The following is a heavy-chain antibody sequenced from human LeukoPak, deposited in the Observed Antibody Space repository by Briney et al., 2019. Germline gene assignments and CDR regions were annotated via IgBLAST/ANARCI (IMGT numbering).Heavy chain of an antibody. Sequence: PGGSLRLSCAASGFTFSSFAMHWVRQAPGRGLEWVAAISYHGSNTYYADSVKSRFTISRDNSKNTLYLQMNSLRAEDTAVYFCARETGDYDSNGYYSYWGQGTLVTVSS. CDR1: GFTFSSFA. D-gene: IGHD3-22*01. J-gene: IGHJ4*02. CDR3: ARETGDYDSNGYYSY. V-gene: IGHV3-30*04. CDR2: ISYHGSNT.